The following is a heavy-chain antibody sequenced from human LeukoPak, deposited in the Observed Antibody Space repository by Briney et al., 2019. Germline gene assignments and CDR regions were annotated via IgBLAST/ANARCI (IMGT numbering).Heavy chain of an antibody. V-gene: IGHV4-30-4*08. CDR2: IYYSGST. D-gene: IGHD3-10*01. J-gene: IGHJ4*02. CDR3: ARGTSGRRGHSFDY. Sequence: SWVRQPPGKGLEWIGYIYYSGSTYYNPSLKSRLTISGDASKNQFSLKLSSVTAADTAVYYCARGTSGRRGHSFDYWGQGTLVTVSS.